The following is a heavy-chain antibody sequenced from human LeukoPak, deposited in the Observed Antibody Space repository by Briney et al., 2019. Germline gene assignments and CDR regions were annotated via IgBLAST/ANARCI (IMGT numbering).Heavy chain of an antibody. J-gene: IGHJ5*02. Sequence: GGSLRLSCAASGFTFSTYSMNWVRQAPGKGLEWVSSITSPVGRMYYADSLKGRITISRDNARSTLYLQMNSLRAEDTAVYYCAKAVSPWFGELSGWFDPWGQGTLVTVSS. CDR1: GFTFSTYS. CDR2: ITSPVGRM. V-gene: IGHV3-21*04. D-gene: IGHD3-10*01. CDR3: AKAVSPWFGELSGWFDP.